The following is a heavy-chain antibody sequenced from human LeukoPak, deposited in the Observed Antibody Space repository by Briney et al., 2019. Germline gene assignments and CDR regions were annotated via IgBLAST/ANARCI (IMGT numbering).Heavy chain of an antibody. D-gene: IGHD6-19*01. J-gene: IGHJ4*02. CDR2: IYSGGIT. V-gene: IGHV3-66*01. CDR1: GFVRSNY. Sequence: PGGSLRLSCTASGFVRSNYMSWVRQPPGKGLEWVSVIYSGGITYYADSVKGRFTVSRDNSKNTVYLEMNSLRAEDTAVYYCARSSMAVAGTLDYWGQGTLVTVSS. CDR3: ARSSMAVAGTLDY.